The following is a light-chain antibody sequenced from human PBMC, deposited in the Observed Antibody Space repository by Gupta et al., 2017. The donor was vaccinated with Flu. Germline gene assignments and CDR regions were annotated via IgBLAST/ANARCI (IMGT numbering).Light chain of an antibody. J-gene: IGKJ4*01. Sequence: KEKVTITCRASQSIGSSLHWYQQKPDQSPKLLIKYASQSFSGVPSRFSGSGSGTDFTLTINSLEAEDAATYYCHQSSNLPLTFGGGTKVEIK. CDR2: YAS. CDR1: QSIGSS. V-gene: IGKV6-21*01. CDR3: HQSSNLPLT.